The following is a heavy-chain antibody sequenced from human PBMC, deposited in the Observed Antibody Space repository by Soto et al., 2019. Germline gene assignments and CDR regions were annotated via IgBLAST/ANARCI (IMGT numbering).Heavy chain of an antibody. CDR2: ISYDGSNK. CDR1: GFTFSSYA. V-gene: IGHV3-30-3*01. J-gene: IGHJ4*02. D-gene: IGHD6-13*01. Sequence: GGSLRLSCAASGFTFSSYAMHWVRQAPGKGLEWVAVISYDGSNKYYADSVKGRFTISRDNSKNTLYLQMNSLRAEDTAVYYCARDGLAAAGFDYWGQGTLVTVSS. CDR3: ARDGLAAAGFDY.